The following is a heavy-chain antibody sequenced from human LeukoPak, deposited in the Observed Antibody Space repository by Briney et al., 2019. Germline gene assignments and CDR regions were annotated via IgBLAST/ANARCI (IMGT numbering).Heavy chain of an antibody. CDR2: IYTSGST. Sequence: PSETLSLTCTVSGGSIGTYYWSWIRQPAGKGLEWIGRIYTSGSTNYNPSLKSRVTMSVDTSRNQFSLKLTSVTAADTAIYYCANSITSSGAAYWGPGTLVTVSS. D-gene: IGHD4/OR15-4a*01. CDR1: GGSIGTYY. CDR3: ANSITSSGAAY. V-gene: IGHV4-4*07. J-gene: IGHJ4*02.